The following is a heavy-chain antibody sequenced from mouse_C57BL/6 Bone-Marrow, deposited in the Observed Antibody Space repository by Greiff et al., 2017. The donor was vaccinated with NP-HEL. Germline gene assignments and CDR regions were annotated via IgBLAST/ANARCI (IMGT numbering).Heavy chain of an antibody. CDR1: GFSLTSYG. CDR3: AGGYGNYGFAY. J-gene: IGHJ3*01. D-gene: IGHD2-1*01. Sequence: VQLQQSGPGLVAPSQRLSITCTVSGFSLTSYGVDWVRQSPGKGLEWLGVIWGVGSTNYNSALKSRLSISKDNSKSQVFLKMNSLQTDDTAMYYCAGGYGNYGFAYWGQGTLVTVSA. CDR2: IWGVGST. V-gene: IGHV2-6*01.